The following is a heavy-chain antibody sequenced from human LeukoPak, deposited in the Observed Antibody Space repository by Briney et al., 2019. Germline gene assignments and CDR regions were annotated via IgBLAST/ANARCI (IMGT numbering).Heavy chain of an antibody. D-gene: IGHD3-22*01. CDR1: GYTFTGYY. V-gene: IGHV1-2*02. CDR3: ARVKNYYDSSGYLDYFDY. CDR2: INPNSGGT. J-gene: IGHJ4*02. Sequence: ASVKVSCKASGYTFTGYYIHWVRQAPGQGLEWMGWINPNSGGTNYAQKFQGRVTMTRDTSISTAYMELSRLRSDDTAVCYCARVKNYYDSSGYLDYFDYWGQGTLVTVSS.